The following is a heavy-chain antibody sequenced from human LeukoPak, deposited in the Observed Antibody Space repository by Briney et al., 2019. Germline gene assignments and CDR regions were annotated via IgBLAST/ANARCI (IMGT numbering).Heavy chain of an antibody. Sequence: GGSLRLSCAASGFTFSSYAMHWVRQAPGKGPEWVAVISYDGSNKYYADSVKGRFTISRDNSKNTLYLQMNSLRAEDTAVYYCARDGGYYDSSGYYDAFDYWGQGTLVTVSS. CDR1: GFTFSSYA. CDR2: ISYDGSNK. CDR3: ARDGGYYDSSGYYDAFDY. V-gene: IGHV3-30-3*01. D-gene: IGHD3-22*01. J-gene: IGHJ4*02.